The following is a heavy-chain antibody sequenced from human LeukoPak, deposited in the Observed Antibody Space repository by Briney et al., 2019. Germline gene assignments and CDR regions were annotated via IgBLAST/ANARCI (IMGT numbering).Heavy chain of an antibody. CDR2: ISWNSGSI. CDR3: AKDESSGYYASEVYYYYGMDV. V-gene: IGHV3-9*01. J-gene: IGHJ6*02. CDR1: GFTFDDHA. Sequence: GRSLRLSCAASGFTFDDHAMHWVRQAPGKGLEWVSGISWNSGSIGYADSVKGRFTISRDNAKNSLYLQMNSLRAEDTAFYYCAKDESSGYYASEVYYYYGMDVWGQGTTVTVSS. D-gene: IGHD3-22*01.